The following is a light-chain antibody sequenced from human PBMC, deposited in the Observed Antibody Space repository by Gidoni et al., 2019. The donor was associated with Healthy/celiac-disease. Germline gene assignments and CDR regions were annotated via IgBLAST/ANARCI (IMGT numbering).Light chain of an antibody. CDR3: QQYGSSLGFT. J-gene: IGKJ3*01. CDR1: QSVSSSY. Sequence: EIVLTQSPGTLSLSPGERATLSCRASQSVSSSYLAWYQQKPGQAPRLLIHGESRRATGIPDRFSGSGCGTDFTLTISRLEPEDFAVYYCQQYGSSLGFTFGPGTKVDIK. V-gene: IGKV3-20*01. CDR2: GES.